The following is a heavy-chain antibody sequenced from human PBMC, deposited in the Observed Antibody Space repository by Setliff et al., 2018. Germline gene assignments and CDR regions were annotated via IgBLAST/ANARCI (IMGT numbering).Heavy chain of an antibody. D-gene: IGHD6-19*01. V-gene: IGHV4-34*01. CDR2: INHSGST. J-gene: IGHJ4*02. CDR1: GGSFSGYY. CDR3: ARVPPQCYFDY. Sequence: SETLSLTCAVYGGSFSGYYWTWIRQPPGKGLEWIGEINHSGSTNYNPSLKSRVTISVDTSKNQFSLKLSSVTAADTAVYYCARVPPQCYFDYWGQGTLVTVSS.